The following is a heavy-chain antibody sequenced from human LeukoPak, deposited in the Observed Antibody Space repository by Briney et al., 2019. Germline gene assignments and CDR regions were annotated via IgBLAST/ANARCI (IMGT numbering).Heavy chain of an antibody. D-gene: IGHD1-7*01. Sequence: GGSLRLSCAASGFTVSSNYMNWVRQAPGKGLEWVSYITSSSSIIYYGDSVKGRFTVSRDNAENSLYLQMNSLRAEDTAVYYCARVGLWHYPVDSWGQGTLVTVSS. CDR2: ITSSSSII. CDR3: ARVGLWHYPVDS. J-gene: IGHJ4*02. CDR1: GFTVSSNY. V-gene: IGHV3-48*01.